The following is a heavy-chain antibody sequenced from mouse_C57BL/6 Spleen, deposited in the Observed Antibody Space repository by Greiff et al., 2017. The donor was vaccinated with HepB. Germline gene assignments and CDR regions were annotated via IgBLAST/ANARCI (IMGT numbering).Heavy chain of an antibody. V-gene: IGHV1-55*01. CDR3: ARTYYYGSSGGSFDY. CDR2: IYPGSGST. Sequence: QVQLQQPGAELVKPGASVKMSCKASGYTFTSYWITWVKQRPGQGLEWIGDIYPGSGSTNYNEKFKSKATLTVDTSSSTAYMQLSSLTSEDSAVYYCARTYYYGSSGGSFDYWGQGTTLTVSS. D-gene: IGHD1-1*01. J-gene: IGHJ2*01. CDR1: GYTFTSYW.